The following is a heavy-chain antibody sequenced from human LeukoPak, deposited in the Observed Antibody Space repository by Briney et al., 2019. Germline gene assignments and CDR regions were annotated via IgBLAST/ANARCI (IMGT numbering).Heavy chain of an antibody. D-gene: IGHD6-19*01. CDR1: GFTFSSYA. Sequence: GRSLRLSCAASGFTFSSYAMHWVRQAPGKGLEWVAVISYDGSNKYYADSVKGRFTISRDNSKNTLYLQMNSLRAEDTAVYYCAREDSSGCFDYWGQGTLVTVSS. J-gene: IGHJ4*02. CDR2: ISYDGSNK. V-gene: IGHV3-30-3*01. CDR3: AREDSSGCFDY.